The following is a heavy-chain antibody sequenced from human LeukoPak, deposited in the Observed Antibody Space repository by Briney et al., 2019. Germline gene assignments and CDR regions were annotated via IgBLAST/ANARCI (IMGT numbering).Heavy chain of an antibody. Sequence: RRASVKVSCKASGYTFTGYYMHWVRQAPGQGLEWMGWISAYNGNTNYAQKLQGRVTMTTDTSTSTAYMELRSLRSDDTAVYYCARTLSHYYYMDVWGKGTAVTVSS. CDR1: GYTFTGYY. CDR2: ISAYNGNT. J-gene: IGHJ6*03. CDR3: ARTLSHYYYMDV. V-gene: IGHV1-18*04.